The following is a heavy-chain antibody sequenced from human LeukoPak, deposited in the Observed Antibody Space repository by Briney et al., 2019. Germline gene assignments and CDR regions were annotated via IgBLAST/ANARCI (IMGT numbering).Heavy chain of an antibody. CDR3: AKGVRFLDWWILDY. CDR1: GFTFSSYA. D-gene: IGHD3-9*01. Sequence: GGSLRLSCAASGFTFSSYAMSWVRQAPEKGLEWVSAISGSGGSTYYADSVKGRFTISRDNSKNTLYLQMNSLRAEDTAVYYCAKGVRFLDWWILDYWGQGSLVTVSS. CDR2: ISGSGGST. V-gene: IGHV3-23*01. J-gene: IGHJ4*02.